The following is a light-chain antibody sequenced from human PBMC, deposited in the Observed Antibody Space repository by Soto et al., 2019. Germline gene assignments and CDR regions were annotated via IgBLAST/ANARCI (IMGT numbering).Light chain of an antibody. J-gene: IGLJ3*02. V-gene: IGLV8-61*01. CDR1: SGSVSANYY. CDR2: NTK. Sequence: QAVVTQEPSFSVSPGGTVTLTCGLRSGSVSANYYPSWSQQTPGQAPRTLIYNTKTRSSGVPDRFSGSILGNKAALTITGAQADDESDYYCLLYMGGGIWVFGGGTKLTVL. CDR3: LLYMGGGIWV.